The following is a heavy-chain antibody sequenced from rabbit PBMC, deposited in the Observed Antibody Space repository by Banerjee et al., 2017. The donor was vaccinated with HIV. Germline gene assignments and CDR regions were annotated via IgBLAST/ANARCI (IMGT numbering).Heavy chain of an antibody. D-gene: IGHD1-1*01. CDR3: ARRQPGGSGYDGTYFNL. J-gene: IGHJ4*01. Sequence: QEQLEESGGGLVKPEGSLTLTCKASGFDLSSYYYMRWVRQAPGKGLEWIACIYVGSSGSTWYASWVNGRFTISKTSSTTVTLQMTSLTAADTAAYFCARRQPGGSGYDGTYFNLWGQGTLVTVS. CDR2: IYVGSSGST. V-gene: IGHV1S45*01. CDR1: GFDLSSYYY.